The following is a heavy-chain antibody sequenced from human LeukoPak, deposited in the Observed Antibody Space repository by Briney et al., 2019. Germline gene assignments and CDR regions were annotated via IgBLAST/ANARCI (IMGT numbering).Heavy chain of an antibody. CDR3: ARGGPMVRGVDY. CDR1: GFTFSSYG. J-gene: IGHJ4*02. D-gene: IGHD3-10*01. CDR2: ISYDGSNK. Sequence: GGSLRLSCAASGFTFSSYGMHWVRQAPGKGLEWVAVISYDGSNKYYADSVKGRFTISRDNSKNTLYLQMNSLRAEDTAVYYCARGGPMVRGVDYRGQGTLVTVSS. V-gene: IGHV3-30*03.